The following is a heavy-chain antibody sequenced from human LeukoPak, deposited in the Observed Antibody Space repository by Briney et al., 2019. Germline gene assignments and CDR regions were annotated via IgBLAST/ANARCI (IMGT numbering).Heavy chain of an antibody. CDR1: GFTFSSYS. CDR3: ARESGRYCSGAGCYAFDY. D-gene: IGHD2-15*01. CDR2: ISSSSSTI. V-gene: IGHV3-48*01. Sequence: PGGSLRLSCAASGFTFSSYSMNWVRQAPGKGLEWVSYISSSSSTIYYADSVKGRFTISRDNSKNTLYLEMNGLRPEDTAVYYCARESGRYCSGAGCYAFDYWGQGTLVTVSS. J-gene: IGHJ4*02.